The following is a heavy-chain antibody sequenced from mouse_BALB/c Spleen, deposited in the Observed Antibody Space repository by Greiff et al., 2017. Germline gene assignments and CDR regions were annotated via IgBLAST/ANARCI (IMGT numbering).Heavy chain of an antibody. CDR1: GFSLTSYG. J-gene: IGHJ4*01. CDR3: ARKDRYDLYYAMDY. D-gene: IGHD2-14*01. CDR2: IWSGGST. Sequence: VQGVESGPGLVQPSQSLSITCTVSGFSLTSYGVHWVRQSPGKGLEWLGVIWSGGSTDYNAAFISRLSISKDNSKSQVFFKMNSLQANDTAIYYCARKDRYDLYYAMDYWGQGTSVTVSS. V-gene: IGHV2-2*02.